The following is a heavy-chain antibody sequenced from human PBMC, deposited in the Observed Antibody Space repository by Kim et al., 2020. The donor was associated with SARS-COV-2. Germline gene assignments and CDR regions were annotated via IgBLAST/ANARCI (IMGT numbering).Heavy chain of an antibody. CDR2: ISYDGSNK. J-gene: IGHJ4*02. CDR3: ARSHRVRGVNIPYFDY. CDR1: GFTFSSYG. Sequence: GGSLRLSCAASGFTFSSYGMHWVRQAPGKGLEWVAVISYDGSNKYYADSVKGRFTISRDNSKNTLYLQMNSLRAEDTAVYYCARSHRVRGVNIPYFDYWGQGTLVTVSS. D-gene: IGHD3-10*01. V-gene: IGHV3-33*05.